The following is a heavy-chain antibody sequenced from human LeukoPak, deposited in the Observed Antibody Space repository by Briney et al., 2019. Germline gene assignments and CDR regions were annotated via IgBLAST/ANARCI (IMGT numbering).Heavy chain of an antibody. Sequence: GASVKVSCKASGGTFSSYAISWVRQAPGQGLEWMGRIIPILGIANYAQKLQGRVTITADKSTSTAYMELSSLRSEDTAVYYCARGDGYFDYWGQGTLVTVSS. J-gene: IGHJ4*02. V-gene: IGHV1-69*04. CDR1: GGTFSSYA. CDR2: IIPILGIA. D-gene: IGHD5-24*01. CDR3: ARGDGYFDY.